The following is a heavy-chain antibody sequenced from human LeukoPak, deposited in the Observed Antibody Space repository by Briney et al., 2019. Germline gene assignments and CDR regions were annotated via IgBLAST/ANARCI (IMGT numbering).Heavy chain of an antibody. CDR1: GGTFSSYA. V-gene: IGHV1-69*13. J-gene: IGHJ4*02. CDR3: ARRVLRRGYSGYGGLDY. CDR2: IIPIFGTT. Sequence: SVKVSCKASGGTFSSYAISWVRQAPGQGLEWMGGIIPIFGTTDYAQKFQGRVTIIADESASTAYMELSSLRSEDTAVYYCARRVLRRGYSGYGGLDYWGQGTLVTVSS. D-gene: IGHD5-12*01.